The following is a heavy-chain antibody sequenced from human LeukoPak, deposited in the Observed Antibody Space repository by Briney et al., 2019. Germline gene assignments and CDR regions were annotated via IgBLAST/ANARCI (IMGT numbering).Heavy chain of an antibody. CDR2: IYSGGST. CDR3: ARDLTTVTNYYYYGMDV. D-gene: IGHD4-4*01. J-gene: IGHJ6*02. CDR1: GFTVSSNY. V-gene: IGHV3-66*01. Sequence: PGGSLRLSCAASGFTVSSNYMSWVRQAPGKGLEWVSVIYSGGSTYYADSVKGRFTISRDNSKNTLYLQMNSLRAEDTAVHYCARDLTTVTNYYYYGMDVWGQGTTVTVSS.